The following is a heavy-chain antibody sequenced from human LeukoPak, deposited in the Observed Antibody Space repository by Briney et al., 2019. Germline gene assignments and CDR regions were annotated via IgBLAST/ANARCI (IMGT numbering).Heavy chain of an antibody. Sequence: GGSLRLSCAASGFTFRSYWMNWVRQAPGKGLEWVANTNQDGSEKYYVDSVKGRFTISRDNAKNSLSLQMSSLRAEDTAVYYCARDHTEPGVIFDPWGQGTLVTVSS. CDR2: TNQDGSEK. CDR1: GFTFRSYW. CDR3: ARDHTEPGVIFDP. D-gene: IGHD1-14*01. V-gene: IGHV3-7*05. J-gene: IGHJ5*02.